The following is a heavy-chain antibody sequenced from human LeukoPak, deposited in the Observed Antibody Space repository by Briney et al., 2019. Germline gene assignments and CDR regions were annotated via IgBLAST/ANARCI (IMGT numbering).Heavy chain of an antibody. CDR3: TTGYCSSTSCWYYFDY. D-gene: IGHD2-2*01. Sequence: KPGGSLRLSCAASGFTFSNAWMSWVRQAPGKGLEWVGRIESKTDGGTTDYAARVKRRFTISRDDSKDTLYLQMISLKTEDTAVYYCTTGYCSSTSCWYYFDYWGQGTLVTVSS. V-gene: IGHV3-15*04. CDR1: GFTFSNAW. J-gene: IGHJ4*02. CDR2: IESKTDGGTT.